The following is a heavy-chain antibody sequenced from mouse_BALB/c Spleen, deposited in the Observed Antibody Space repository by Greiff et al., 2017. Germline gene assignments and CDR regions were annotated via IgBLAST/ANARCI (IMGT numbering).Heavy chain of an antibody. CDR2: INPYNGDT. J-gene: IGHJ4*01. Sequence: DVKLVESGPELVKPGASVKISCKASGYSFTGYFMNWVKQSHGKSLEWIGRINPYNGDTFYNQKFKGKATLTVDKSSSTAHMELLSLTSEDSAVYYCGRGGNYDDHYYAMDYWGQGTSVTVSS. CDR3: GRGGNYDDHYYAMDY. V-gene: IGHV1-37*01. CDR1: GYSFTGYF. D-gene: IGHD2-1*01.